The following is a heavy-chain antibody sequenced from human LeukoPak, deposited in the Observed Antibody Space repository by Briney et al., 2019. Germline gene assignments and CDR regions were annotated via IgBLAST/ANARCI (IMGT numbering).Heavy chain of an antibody. CDR1: GFTFSSYW. CDR3: ARDPQWELHASHFDY. J-gene: IGHJ4*02. D-gene: IGHD1-26*01. CDR2: IKQDGSEK. Sequence: PGGSLRLSCAASGFTFSSYWMSWVRQAPGKGLEWVANIKQDGSEKYYVDSVKGRFTISRDNAKNSLYQQMNSLRAEDTAVYYCARDPQWELHASHFDYWGQGTLVTVSS. V-gene: IGHV3-7*01.